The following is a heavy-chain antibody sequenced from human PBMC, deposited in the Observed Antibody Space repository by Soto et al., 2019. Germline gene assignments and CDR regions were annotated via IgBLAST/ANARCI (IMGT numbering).Heavy chain of an antibody. CDR1: GFTLSGYA. Sequence: EVQLAESGGGLAQPGGSLRLSCAASGFTLSGYAMDWVRKAPGKGLEYVSGISSNGVGTYYANSVQGRFTISRDNSKITVYLQMGSLRPEDMAVYYCARRARPDFYYMDVWGKGTTVTVSS. CDR3: ARRARPDFYYMDV. J-gene: IGHJ6*03. V-gene: IGHV3-64*01. CDR2: ISSNGVGT. D-gene: IGHD6-6*01.